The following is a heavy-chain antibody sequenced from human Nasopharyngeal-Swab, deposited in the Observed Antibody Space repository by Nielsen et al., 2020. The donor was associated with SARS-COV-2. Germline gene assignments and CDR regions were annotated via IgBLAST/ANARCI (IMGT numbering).Heavy chain of an antibody. CDR2: IYYSGSI. J-gene: IGHJ5*02. CDR1: GGSISSYY. CDR3: ARGIFGVPLEVYNWFDP. V-gene: IGHV4-59*13. D-gene: IGHD3-3*01. Sequence: SETLSLTCTVSGGSISSYYWSWIRQPPGKGLGWIGYIYYSGSINYNPSLKSRVTISVDTSKNQFSLKLSSVTAADTAVYYCARGIFGVPLEVYNWFDPWGQGTLVTVSS.